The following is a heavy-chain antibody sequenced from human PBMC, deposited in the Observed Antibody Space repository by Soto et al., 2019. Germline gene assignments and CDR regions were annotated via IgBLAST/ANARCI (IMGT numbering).Heavy chain of an antibody. J-gene: IGHJ3*02. CDR2: VIPIFGTA. CDR1: GGTFSSYA. V-gene: IGHV1-69*01. D-gene: IGHD2-21*02. Sequence: QVQLVQSGAEVKKPGSSVKVSCKASGGTFSSYAISWVRQAPGQGLEWMGGVIPIFGTANYAQKFQGRVTITADESTSAAYMELSSLRSEDTAVYYCARGLTVVTAIPLAFDIWGQGTMVTVSS. CDR3: ARGLTVVTAIPLAFDI.